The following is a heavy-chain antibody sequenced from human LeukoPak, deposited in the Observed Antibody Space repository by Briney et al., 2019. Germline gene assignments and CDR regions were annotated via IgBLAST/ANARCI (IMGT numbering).Heavy chain of an antibody. CDR2: ISDSSSII. J-gene: IGHJ3*02. CDR1: GFTFSTYT. Sequence: PGGSLRLSCAASGFTFSTYTMNCVRQAPGKGLEWLSYISDSSSIIYYADSVKGRFTISRDNAKNSLYLQMNSLRDEDTAVYYCARGPYGDYVDAFDIWGQGTMVTVSS. V-gene: IGHV3-48*02. D-gene: IGHD4-17*01. CDR3: ARGPYGDYVDAFDI.